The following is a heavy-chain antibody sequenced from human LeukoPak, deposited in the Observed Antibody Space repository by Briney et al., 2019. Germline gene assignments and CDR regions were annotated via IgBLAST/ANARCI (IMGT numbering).Heavy chain of an antibody. Sequence: GGSLRLSCAASGFTFSSYAMSWVRQAPGKGLEWVSAISGGGGSTYYADSVKGRFTISRDNSKNTLYLQMNSLRAEDTAVYYCAKDQRYCGGDCYSSFDYWGQGTLVTVSS. CDR2: ISGGGGST. J-gene: IGHJ4*02. CDR1: GFTFSSYA. V-gene: IGHV3-23*01. D-gene: IGHD2-21*02. CDR3: AKDQRYCGGDCYSSFDY.